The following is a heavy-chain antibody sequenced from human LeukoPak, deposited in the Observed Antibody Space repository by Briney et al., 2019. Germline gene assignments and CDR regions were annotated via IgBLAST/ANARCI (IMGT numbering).Heavy chain of an antibody. Sequence: SGTLSLTCAVSGGSISSSNWWSWVRQPPGKGLEWIGEIYHSGSTNYNPSLKSRVTISVDKSKNQFSLKLSSVTAADTAVYYCARDGGSSSQTFDYWGQGTLVTVSS. CDR2: IYHSGST. CDR3: ARDGGSSSQTFDY. J-gene: IGHJ4*02. CDR1: GGSISSSNW. V-gene: IGHV4-4*02. D-gene: IGHD6-6*01.